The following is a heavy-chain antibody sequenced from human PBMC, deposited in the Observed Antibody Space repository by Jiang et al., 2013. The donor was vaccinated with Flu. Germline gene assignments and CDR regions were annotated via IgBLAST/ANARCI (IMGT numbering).Heavy chain of an antibody. Sequence: KPTQTLTLTCSFSGFSLSTTGVGVGWVRQAPGKAPEWLALIYWNDEKRYSPSLRSRLTITKDTSKNQVVLRMTNMDPVDTATYFCAHLSIFGPVTPDYWGQGAQVTVSS. J-gene: IGHJ4*02. D-gene: IGHD3/OR15-3a*01. V-gene: IGHV2-5*01. CDR2: IYWNDEK. CDR3: AHLSIFGPVTPDY. CDR1: GFSLSTTGVG.